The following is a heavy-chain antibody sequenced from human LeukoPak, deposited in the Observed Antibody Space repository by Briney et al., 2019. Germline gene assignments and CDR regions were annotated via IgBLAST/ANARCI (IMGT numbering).Heavy chain of an antibody. J-gene: IGHJ4*02. D-gene: IGHD1-7*01. V-gene: IGHV4-4*07. Sequence: SETLSLTCTVSGVSISTYSWSWIRQPAGKGLEWIGRIYPSGNTNYNPSLKSRVTMSVDTSKNQVSLNLNSVTAADTAVYFCARGSGTTNFDSWGQGTLVTVSS. CDR3: ARGSGTTNFDS. CDR2: IYPSGNT. CDR1: GVSISTYS.